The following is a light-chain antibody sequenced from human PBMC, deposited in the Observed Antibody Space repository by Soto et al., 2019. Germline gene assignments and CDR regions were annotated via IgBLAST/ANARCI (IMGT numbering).Light chain of an antibody. CDR3: QRYNRYSWT. CDR2: DAS. J-gene: IGKJ1*01. CDR1: QSISSW. Sequence: DIQMTQSPSTLSASVGDRVTITCRASQSISSWLAWYQQKPGKAPKLLIFDASSLESRVPSRFSGSGSGTEFTLTISSLQPDDFATYYCQRYNRYSWTFGQGTKVDIK. V-gene: IGKV1-5*01.